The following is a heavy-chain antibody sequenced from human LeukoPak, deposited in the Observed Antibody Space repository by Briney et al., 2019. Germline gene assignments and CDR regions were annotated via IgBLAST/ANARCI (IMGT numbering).Heavy chain of an antibody. V-gene: IGHV1-24*01. CDR1: GYTLTELS. CDR2: FDPEDGET. D-gene: IGHD3-10*01. J-gene: IGHJ3*02. Sequence: ASVKVSCKVSGYTLTELSMHWVRQAPGKGLEWMGGFDPEDGETIYAQKFQGRVTMTEDTSTDTAYMELSSLRSEDSAVYYCATDRVVRGVRRDDAFDIWGQGTMVTVSS. CDR3: ATDRVVRGVRRDDAFDI.